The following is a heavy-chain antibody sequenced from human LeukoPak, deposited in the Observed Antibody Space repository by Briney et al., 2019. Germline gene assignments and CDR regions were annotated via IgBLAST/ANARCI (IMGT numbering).Heavy chain of an antibody. CDR2: IRSTTDGGTT. D-gene: IGHD6-25*01. CDR1: GFNFNNAW. CDR3: TTGPAAAGDDY. Sequence: PGGSLRLSCGGSGFNFNNAWMTWVRQAPGKGLERVGRIRSTTDGGTTDYDAPVKGRFTISRDDSINTVFLEMNSLKTEDTGVYYCTTGPAAAGDDYWGQGTLVTVSS. J-gene: IGHJ4*02. V-gene: IGHV3-15*01.